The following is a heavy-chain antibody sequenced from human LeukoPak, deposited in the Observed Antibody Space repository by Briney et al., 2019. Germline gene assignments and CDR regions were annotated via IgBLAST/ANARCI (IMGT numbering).Heavy chain of an antibody. V-gene: IGHV4-4*02. CDR1: GGSISSSNW. D-gene: IGHD6-13*01. CDR2: IYHSGST. CDR3: VRLGAAPGPPHYFYYGMDV. Sequence: SGTLSLTCAVSGGSISSSNWWSWVRPPPGKGLEWIGEIYHSGSTNYNPSLKRRVTISVDKSKNQFSLRLSSVTAADTAVYYCVRLGAAPGPPHYFYYGMDVWGQGTTVTVS. J-gene: IGHJ6*02.